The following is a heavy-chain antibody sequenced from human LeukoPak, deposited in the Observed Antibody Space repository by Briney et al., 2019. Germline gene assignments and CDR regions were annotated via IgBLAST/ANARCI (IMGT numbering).Heavy chain of an antibody. Sequence: GGSLRLSCAASGFTVSSNYMSWVRQAPGKGLEWVSVIYSGGSTYYADSVKGRFTISRDNAKNSLYLQMNSLRAEDTAVYYCARVRGSGSYYYYYYMDVWGKGTTVTISS. CDR2: IYSGGST. CDR1: GFTVSSNY. D-gene: IGHD3-10*01. V-gene: IGHV3-66*01. CDR3: ARVRGSGSYYYYYYMDV. J-gene: IGHJ6*03.